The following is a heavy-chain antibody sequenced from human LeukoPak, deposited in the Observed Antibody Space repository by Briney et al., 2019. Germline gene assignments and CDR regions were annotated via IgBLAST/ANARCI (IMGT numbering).Heavy chain of an antibody. V-gene: IGHV3-23*01. CDR3: AKRKDASGSPPPYYFDY. CDR2: ISGSGGST. Sequence: GGSLRLSCAASGFTFSSYAMSWVRQAPGKGLEWVSAISGSGGSTYYADSVKGRFTISRDNSKNTLYLQMNSLRAEDTAVYYCAKRKDASGSPPPYYFDYWGQGTLVTVSS. J-gene: IGHJ4*02. CDR1: GFTFSSYA. D-gene: IGHD3-10*01.